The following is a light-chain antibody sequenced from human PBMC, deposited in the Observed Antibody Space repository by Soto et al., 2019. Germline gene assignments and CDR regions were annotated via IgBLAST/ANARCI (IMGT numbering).Light chain of an antibody. CDR3: EYYGTSIP. Sequence: EIVLTQSPGTLSLSPGERVTLSCRASQSISNNHLAWYQQKPGQAPRLLIHGTSNRATGIPDRFSGSGSGTDFTLTFSRLEPEDFAVYYCEYYGTSIPVGGGTKVDIK. V-gene: IGKV3-20*01. CDR1: QSISNNH. CDR2: GTS. J-gene: IGKJ4*01.